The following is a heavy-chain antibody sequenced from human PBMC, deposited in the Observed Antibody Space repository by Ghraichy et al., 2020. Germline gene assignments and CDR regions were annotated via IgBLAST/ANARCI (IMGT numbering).Heavy chain of an antibody. CDR3: ARGMVATVMAYYYYYGMDV. V-gene: IGHV4-34*01. CDR1: GGSFSGYY. D-gene: IGHD2-15*01. J-gene: IGHJ6*02. Sequence: SETLSLTCAVYGGSFSGYYWSWIRQPPGKGLEWIGEINHSGSTNYNPSLKSRVTISVDTSKNQFSLKLSSVTAADTAVYYCARGMVATVMAYYYYYGMDVWGQGTTVTVSS. CDR2: INHSGST.